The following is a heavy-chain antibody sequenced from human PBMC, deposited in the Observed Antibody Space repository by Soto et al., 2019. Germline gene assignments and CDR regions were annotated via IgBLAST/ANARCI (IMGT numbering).Heavy chain of an antibody. CDR1: GGTFSSYT. V-gene: IGHV1-69*02. D-gene: IGHD1-26*01. CDR2: IIPILGIA. J-gene: IGHJ3*02. Sequence: ASVKVSCKASGGTFSSYTISWVRQAPGQGLEWMGRIIPILGIANYAQKFQGRVTITADKSTSTAYMELSSLRSEDTAELIHSGSYYFRPDAFDIWGQGTMVTVSS. CDR3: SGSYYFRPDAFDI.